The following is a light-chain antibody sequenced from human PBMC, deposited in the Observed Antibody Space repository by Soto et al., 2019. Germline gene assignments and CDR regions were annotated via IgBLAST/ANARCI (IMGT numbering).Light chain of an antibody. V-gene: IGKV1-39*01. Sequence: DIQMTQSPSSLSASVGDRVTITCRASQSIGSYLNWYQQKPGKAPNLLIYAAYSLQSGVPSRFSGSGSGTDFTLSISSLQSEDFAAYYCQQTFSTLSWTFGQGTKVEIK. J-gene: IGKJ1*01. CDR2: AAY. CDR1: QSIGSY. CDR3: QQTFSTLSWT.